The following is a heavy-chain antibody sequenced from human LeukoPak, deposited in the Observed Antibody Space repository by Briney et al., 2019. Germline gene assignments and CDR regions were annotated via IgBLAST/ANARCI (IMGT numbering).Heavy chain of an antibody. CDR3: ARDDRSTKTYYDILTGYYDYYYYCMDV. CDR1: GGSISSYY. CDR2: IYYSGST. D-gene: IGHD3-9*01. Sequence: SSETLSLTCTVSGGSISSYYWSWIRQPPGKGLEWIGYIYYSGSTNYNPSLKSRVTISVDTSKNQFSLKLSSVTAADTAVYYCARDDRSTKTYYDILTGYYDYYYYCMDVWGKGTTVTVSS. J-gene: IGHJ6*03. V-gene: IGHV4-59*01.